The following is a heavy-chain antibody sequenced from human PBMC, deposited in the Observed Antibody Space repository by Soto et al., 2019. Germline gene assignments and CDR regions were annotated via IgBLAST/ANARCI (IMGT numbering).Heavy chain of an antibody. D-gene: IGHD3-22*01. CDR2: ISKSDYT. CDR1: GCAFNNYG. CDR3: AREDSIIIPDVSDF. V-gene: IGHV3-21*01. Sequence: GGSLRRSCTVSGCAFNNYGINCGRQAPGKGLEWVSSISKSDYTYYSDSVKGRFTISRDNAKNSVSLQMNTLRVEDTAVYYCAREDSIIIPDVSDFWGQGSLVTVSS. J-gene: IGHJ4*02.